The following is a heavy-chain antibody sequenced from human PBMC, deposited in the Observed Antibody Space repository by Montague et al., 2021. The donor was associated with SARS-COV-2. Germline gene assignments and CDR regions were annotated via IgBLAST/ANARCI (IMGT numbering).Heavy chain of an antibody. J-gene: IGHJ2*01. CDR3: ACAQSTRPRWYFDL. CDR1: GGSISNFY. D-gene: IGHD1-1*01. V-gene: IGHV4-59*01. CDR2: VFYSGTT. Sequence: SETLSLTCTVSGGSISNFYCSWLRQPPRPGLEWISYVFYSGTTSSNPSLKRRATISVYTSKNQFSLRLDFVTAADTAVYYCACAQSTRPRWYFDLWGRGTLVTVSS.